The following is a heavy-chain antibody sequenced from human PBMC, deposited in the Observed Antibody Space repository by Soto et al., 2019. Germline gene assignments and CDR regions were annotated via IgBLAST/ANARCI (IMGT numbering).Heavy chain of an antibody. V-gene: IGHV3-15*01. CDR1: GFTFTNAW. CDR2: MKSKTDGGTT. Sequence: EVQLVESGGGLVKPGGSLRLSCAASGFTFTNAWMNWVRQAPGKGLESVGRMKSKTDGGTTDYTAPVKGRFIISRDDSTNTLFLQMSSLQIEETAVYYCVTDRLVWGQGTLVTVFS. J-gene: IGHJ4*02. D-gene: IGHD2-2*01. CDR3: VTDRLV.